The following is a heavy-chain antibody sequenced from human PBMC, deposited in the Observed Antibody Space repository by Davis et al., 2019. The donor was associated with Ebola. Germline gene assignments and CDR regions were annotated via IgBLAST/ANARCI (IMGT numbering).Heavy chain of an antibody. CDR1: GGTFNTYV. CDR3: ARDVVVVAATDWFDP. Sequence: AASVKVSCKASGGTFNTYVFNWVRQAPGQGLEWMGGIVTMFGRANYAQKFQGRVTMTTDTSTSTAYMELRSLRSDDTAVYYCARDVVVVAATDWFDPWGQGTLVTVSS. D-gene: IGHD2-15*01. V-gene: IGHV1-69*05. J-gene: IGHJ5*02. CDR2: IVTMFGRA.